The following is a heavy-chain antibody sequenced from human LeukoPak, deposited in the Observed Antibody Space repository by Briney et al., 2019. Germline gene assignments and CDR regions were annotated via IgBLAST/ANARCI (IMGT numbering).Heavy chain of an antibody. CDR1: GFIFSTYS. D-gene: IGHD3-22*01. CDR3: ARVTGGFYSHFDY. CDR2: ISSSRSFI. J-gene: IGHJ4*02. V-gene: IGHV3-21*01. Sequence: GGFLRLSCAASGFIFSTYSMNWVRQAPGRGLEWVSSISSSRSFIYYADSVQGRFTISRDNAKNSLYLQMNSLRAEDTAVYYCARVTGGFYSHFDYWGQGTLVTVSS.